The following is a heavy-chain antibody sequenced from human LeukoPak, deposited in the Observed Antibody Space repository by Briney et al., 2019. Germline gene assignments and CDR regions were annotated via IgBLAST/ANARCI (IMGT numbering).Heavy chain of an antibody. CDR3: AARPPRAVAGPFDY. D-gene: IGHD6-19*01. CDR2: ISSSSSTT. J-gene: IGHJ4*02. V-gene: IGHV3-48*04. Sequence: GGSLRLSCVGAGVTFNSYSMNWVRQAPRKGLEWLSYISSSSSTTYYADSVKGRFTISRDSSKNTLYLQMNSLRAEDTAVYYCAARPPRAVAGPFDYWGQGILVTVSS. CDR1: GVTFNSYS.